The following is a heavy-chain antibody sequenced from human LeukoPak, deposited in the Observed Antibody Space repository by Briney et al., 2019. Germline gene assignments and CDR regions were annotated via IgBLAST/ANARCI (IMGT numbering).Heavy chain of an antibody. CDR2: IYYSGST. CDR1: GGSISSSSYY. J-gene: IGHJ4*02. Sequence: SETLSLTCTVSGGSISSSSYYWGWIRQPPGKGLEWIGGIYYSGSTYYNPSLKSRVTISVDTSKNQFSLKLSSVTAADTAVYYCARDVRSDPKRWLQFFDYWGQGTLVTVSS. V-gene: IGHV4-39*07. D-gene: IGHD5-24*01. CDR3: ARDVRSDPKRWLQFFDY.